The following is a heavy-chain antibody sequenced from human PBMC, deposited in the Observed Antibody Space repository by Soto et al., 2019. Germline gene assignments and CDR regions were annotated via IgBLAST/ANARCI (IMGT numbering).Heavy chain of an antibody. Sequence: PSETLSLTCTVSGGSISSSSDYWGWIRQPPGKGLEWIGSIYYSGNTNYNPSLKSRVTISIDTSKNQFSLILNSVTAADTAVYYCARIQVPRYFDWLYIDYWGQGTPVTVSS. D-gene: IGHD3-9*01. V-gene: IGHV4-39*07. J-gene: IGHJ4*02. CDR2: IYYSGNT. CDR1: GGSISSSSDY. CDR3: ARIQVPRYFDWLYIDY.